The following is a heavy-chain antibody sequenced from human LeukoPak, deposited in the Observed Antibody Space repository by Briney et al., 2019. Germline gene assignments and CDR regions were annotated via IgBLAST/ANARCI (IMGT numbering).Heavy chain of an antibody. D-gene: IGHD3-22*01. CDR3: ARLAYDSSGYYAFDI. Sequence: ASVKVSCKASGGTFSSYAISWVRQAPGQGLEWMGRIIPILGIANYAQKFQGRVTITADKSMSTAYMELSSLRSEDTAVYYCARLAYDSSGYYAFDIWGQGTMVTVSS. V-gene: IGHV1-69*04. CDR2: IIPILGIA. CDR1: GGTFSSYA. J-gene: IGHJ3*02.